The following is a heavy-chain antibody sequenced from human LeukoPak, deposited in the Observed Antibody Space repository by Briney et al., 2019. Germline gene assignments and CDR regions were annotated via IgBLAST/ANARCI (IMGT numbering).Heavy chain of an antibody. V-gene: IGHV3-23*01. J-gene: IGHJ6*02. CDR3: ARVRDYGDPGPYYYYGMDV. D-gene: IGHD4-17*01. CDR1: GFTFSSYA. CDR2: ISGSGGST. Sequence: GGSLRLSCAASGFTFSSYAMSWVRQAPGKGLEWVSAISGSGGSTYYADSVKGRFTISRHNSKNTLYLQMNSLRAEDTAVYYCARVRDYGDPGPYYYYGMDVWGQGTTVTVPS.